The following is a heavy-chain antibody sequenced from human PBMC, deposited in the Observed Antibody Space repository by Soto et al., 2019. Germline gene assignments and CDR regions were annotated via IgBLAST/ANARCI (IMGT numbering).Heavy chain of an antibody. CDR1: GGSFSGYY. V-gene: IGHV4-34*01. CDR2: INHSGST. J-gene: IGHJ4*02. CDR3: ARGRGVSPGTGQDY. D-gene: IGHD3-10*01. Sequence: QVQLQQWGAGLLKPSETLSLTCAVYGGSFSGYYWSWIRQPPGKGLEWIGEINHSGSTNYNPSLKSRVTISVDTSKNQFSLQLSSVTAADTAVYYCARGRGVSPGTGQDYWGQGTLVTVSS.